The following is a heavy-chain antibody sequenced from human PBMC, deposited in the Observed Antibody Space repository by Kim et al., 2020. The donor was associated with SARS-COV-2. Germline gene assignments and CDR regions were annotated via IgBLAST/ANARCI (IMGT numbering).Heavy chain of an antibody. D-gene: IGHD3-16*02. CDR3: ARGHIYRYTKSDFWGDY. V-gene: IGHV1-8*01. J-gene: IGHJ4*01. CDR1: GYTFTSYD. CDR2: MNPKTGNS. Sequence: ASVKVSCTASGYTFTSYDINWVRQAPGQGLEWLGWMNPKTGNSGQAPKFQGRVTMTRNTSINTTYMELSGLRSDDTAIYYCARGHIYRYTKSDFWGDYWGHGTLVTVSS.